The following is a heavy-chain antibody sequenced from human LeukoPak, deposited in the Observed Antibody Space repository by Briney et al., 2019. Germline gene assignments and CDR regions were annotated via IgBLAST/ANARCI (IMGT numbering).Heavy chain of an antibody. V-gene: IGHV4-31*03. CDR1: GGSISSGASD. CDR2: INHSGST. CDR3: ARAARQGFTMIVVPFFYFDL. Sequence: SETLSLTCTVSGGSISSGASDWGWIRQHPKRGLEWVGYINHSGSTYYNPSLGSRVTMSVDTSKNQFSLKLSFVTAADSAVYYCARAARQGFTMIVVPFFYFDLWGRGTLATVSS. J-gene: IGHJ2*01. D-gene: IGHD3-22*01.